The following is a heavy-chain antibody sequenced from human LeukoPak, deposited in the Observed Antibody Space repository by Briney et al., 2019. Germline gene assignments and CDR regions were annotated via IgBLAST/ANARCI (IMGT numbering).Heavy chain of an antibody. V-gene: IGHV3-11*01. CDR3: ARIVLMVYARFLDY. CDR2: ISSSGSTI. Sequence: GGSQRLSCADSGFTFSDYYMSWIRQAPGKGLEWVSYISSSGSTIYYADSVKGRFTISRDNAKNSLYLQMNSLRAEDTAVYYCARIVLMVYARFLDYWGQGTLVTVSS. CDR1: GFTFSDYY. J-gene: IGHJ4*02. D-gene: IGHD2-8*01.